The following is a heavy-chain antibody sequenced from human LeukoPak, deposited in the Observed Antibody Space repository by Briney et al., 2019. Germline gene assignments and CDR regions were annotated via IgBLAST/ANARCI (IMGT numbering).Heavy chain of an antibody. J-gene: IGHJ5*02. V-gene: IGHV5-51*01. Sequence: RESLTISCTGSGYSFTSYWIGWVRQMPGKGLEWRGIIYPGDSDTRYSPSFQGPVTISADKSINTAYLQWSSLKASDTAMYCCDTMVRGVRGFDPWRQGTLVTVSS. CDR2: IYPGDSDT. D-gene: IGHD3-10*01. CDR1: GYSFTSYW. CDR3: DTMVRGVRGFDP.